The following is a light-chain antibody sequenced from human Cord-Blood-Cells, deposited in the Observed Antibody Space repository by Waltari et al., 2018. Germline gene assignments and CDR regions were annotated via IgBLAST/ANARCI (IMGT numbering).Light chain of an antibody. CDR1: SSDVGGYNY. CDR3: SSYTSSSTLYV. CDR2: DVS. Sequence: QSALTQPASVSGSPGQSITISCTGTSSDVGGYNYVSWYQQHPCKAPKLMIYDVSNRPSGVSNLFSGSKSGNTASLTISGLQAEDEADYYCSSYTSSSTLYVFGTGTKVTVL. J-gene: IGLJ1*01. V-gene: IGLV2-14*01.